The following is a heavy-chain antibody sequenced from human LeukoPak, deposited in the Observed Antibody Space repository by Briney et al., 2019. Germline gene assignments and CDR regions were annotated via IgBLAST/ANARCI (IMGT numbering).Heavy chain of an antibody. CDR1: GFRFSSYG. V-gene: IGHV3-30*02. Sequence: VGFRWRSCAASGFRFSSYGMYCFGQVPCMWLESVAFMRYHGSNKYYADSVKGRFTISRDNSKNTLYLQMNSLRAEDTAVYYCAKEGGTSRFDYCGQATLVTVSA. D-gene: IGHD3/OR15-3a*01. J-gene: IGHJ4*01. CDR3: AKEGGTSRFDY. CDR2: MRYHGSNK.